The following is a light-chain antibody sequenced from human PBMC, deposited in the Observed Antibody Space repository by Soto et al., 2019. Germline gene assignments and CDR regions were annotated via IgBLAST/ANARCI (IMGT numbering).Light chain of an antibody. J-gene: IGKJ2*01. CDR1: QSISSY. CDR3: QQSYSTPYT. V-gene: IGKV1-39*01. Sequence: DIQMTQSPAFLSASVGDRVNVTYRASQSISSYLNWYQQKPGKAPKLLIYAASSLQSGVPSRFSGSGSGTDITLTISSLQPEDFATYYCQQSYSTPYTFGQGTKLEIK. CDR2: AAS.